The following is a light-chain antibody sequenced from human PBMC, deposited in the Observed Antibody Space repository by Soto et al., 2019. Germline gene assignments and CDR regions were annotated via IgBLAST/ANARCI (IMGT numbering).Light chain of an antibody. CDR3: QSYDSSLSGFYV. Sequence: QSVLTQPPSVSGSPGQSLTISCTGTSSDIGGYNFVSWYQQYPGKAPKLMIYDVTKRPSGVPDRFSGSKSGNTASLTISGLQAEDEADYYCQSYDSSLSGFYVFGTGTKVTVL. CDR2: DVT. CDR1: SSDIGGYNF. V-gene: IGLV2-11*01. J-gene: IGLJ1*01.